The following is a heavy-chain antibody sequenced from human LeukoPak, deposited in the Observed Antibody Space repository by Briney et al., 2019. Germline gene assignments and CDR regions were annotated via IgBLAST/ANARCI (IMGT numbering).Heavy chain of an antibody. CDR1: GGTFSSYA. J-gene: IGHJ4*02. CDR2: IIPIFGTA. CDR3: AGQHSGYDRAFDY. D-gene: IGHD5-12*01. Sequence: SVKVSCKASGGTFSSYAISWVRQAPGQGLEWMGGIIPIFGTANYAQKFQGRVTITTDESTSTAYMELSSLRSEDTAVYYCAGQHSGYDRAFDYWGQGTVVTVSS. V-gene: IGHV1-69*05.